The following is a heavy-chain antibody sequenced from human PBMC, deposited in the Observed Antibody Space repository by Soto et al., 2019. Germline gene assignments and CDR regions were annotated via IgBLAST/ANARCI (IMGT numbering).Heavy chain of an antibody. CDR1: GFTFTRHW. J-gene: IGHJ6*02. CDR2: XDSYGSST. V-gene: IGHV3-74*01. CDR3: XXXXXXXXXXXXXFXGIDV. Sequence: EVQLVESGGGLVQPGGSLRLACAASGFTFTRHWMHWVRQAPGKGLVWVXXXDSYGSSTHYADSVKGRFTISRDNXXXXXXXXXXXXXXXXXXXXXXXXXXXXXXXXXXXFXGIDVWGQGTTVTVSS.